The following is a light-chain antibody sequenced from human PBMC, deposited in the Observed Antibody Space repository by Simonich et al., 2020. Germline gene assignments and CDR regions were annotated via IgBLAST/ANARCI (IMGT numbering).Light chain of an antibody. J-gene: IGKJ1*01. CDR1: QSISSW. CDR2: KAS. V-gene: IGKV1-5*03. Sequence: DIQMTQSPSTLSASVGNRVTITCRASQSISSWFAWYQQKPGKAPKILIYKASSLESGVPSRFSGSGSGTEFTLTIRSLQPDDFANYYCQQYNSYWTFGQGTKVEIK. CDR3: QQYNSYWT.